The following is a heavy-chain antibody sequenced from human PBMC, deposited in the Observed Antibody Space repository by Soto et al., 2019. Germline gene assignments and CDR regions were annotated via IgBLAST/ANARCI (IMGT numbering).Heavy chain of an antibody. CDR1: GFTFSDHY. J-gene: IGHJ3*02. V-gene: IGHV3-72*01. CDR3: ARADGYNSLDAFDI. CDR2: TRNKANSYTT. Sequence: GGSLRLSCAASGFTFSDHYMDWVRQAPGKGLEWVGRTRNKANSYTTEYAASVKGRFTISRDDSKNSLYLQMNSLKTEDTAVYYCARADGYNSLDAFDIWGQGTMVTVSS. D-gene: IGHD5-12*01.